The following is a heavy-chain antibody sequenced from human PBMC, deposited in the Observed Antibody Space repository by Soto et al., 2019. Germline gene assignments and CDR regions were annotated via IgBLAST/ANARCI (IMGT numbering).Heavy chain of an antibody. J-gene: IGHJ5*02. CDR3: ARTITMVRGAARNWFDP. Sequence: HSQTLSLTCAISGDSVSSNSAAWNWIRQSPSRGLEWLGRTYYRSKWYNDYAVSVKSRITINPDTSKNQFSLQLNSVTPEDTAVYYCARTITMVRGAARNWFDPWGQGTLVTVSS. V-gene: IGHV6-1*01. CDR2: TYYRSKWYN. CDR1: GDSVSSNSAA. D-gene: IGHD3-10*01.